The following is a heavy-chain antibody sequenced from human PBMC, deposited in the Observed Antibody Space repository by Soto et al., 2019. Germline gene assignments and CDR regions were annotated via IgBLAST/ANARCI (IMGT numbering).Heavy chain of an antibody. J-gene: IGHJ4*02. CDR2: ISYAGST. V-gene: IGHV4-39*01. CDR3: ARQGDAYRALDY. Sequence: SETLSLTCSVSGGSIITDTSFCDWIRQSPGRGLEWIGSISYAGSTRYSPSLQSRITISLDRSKNEFSLRLSSVTAADTGVYYCARQGDAYRALDYWGLGTQVT. CDR1: GGSIITDTSF. D-gene: IGHD3-16*01.